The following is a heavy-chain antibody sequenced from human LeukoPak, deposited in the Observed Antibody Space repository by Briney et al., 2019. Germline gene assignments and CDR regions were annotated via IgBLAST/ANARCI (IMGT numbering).Heavy chain of an antibody. Sequence: SETLSLTCTVSRGSISGYSWSWIRQSPGGGLEWIGYIYYSGDTVYNPSLESRVTMSVDTSKNQFFLRLNSVTAADTAVYYYAKGRPRNTARLDDAFDIWGPGTMVTVSS. J-gene: IGHJ3*02. D-gene: IGHD5-18*01. CDR1: RGSISGYS. CDR3: AKGRPRNTARLDDAFDI. V-gene: IGHV4-59*12. CDR2: IYYSGDT.